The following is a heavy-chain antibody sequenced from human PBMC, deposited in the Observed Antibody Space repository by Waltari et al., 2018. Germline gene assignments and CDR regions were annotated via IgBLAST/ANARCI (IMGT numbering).Heavy chain of an antibody. J-gene: IGHJ6*02. CDR2: ISAYNGNT. CDR1: GYTFTSYG. CDR3: ARDSPYCSGGSCYWTGVYYYYGMDV. Sequence: QVQLVQSGAEVKKPGASVKVSCKASGYTFTSYGISWVRQAPGQGLEWMGWISAYNGNTNYAQKLQGRVTMTTDTSTSTAYMELRSLRSDDTAVYYCARDSPYCSGGSCYWTGVYYYYGMDVWGQGTTVTVSS. V-gene: IGHV1-18*01. D-gene: IGHD2-15*01.